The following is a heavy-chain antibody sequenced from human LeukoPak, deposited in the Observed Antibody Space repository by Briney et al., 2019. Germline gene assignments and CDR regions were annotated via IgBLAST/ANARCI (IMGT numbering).Heavy chain of an antibody. D-gene: IGHD2/OR15-2a*01. Sequence: SETLSLTCTVSGGSISSYYWSWTRQPPGKGLEWIGYIYYSGSTNYNPSLKSRVTISVDTSKNQFSLKLSSVTAADTAVYYCAREILGGTDYWGQGTLVTVSS. CDR3: AREILGGTDY. CDR1: GGSISSYY. V-gene: IGHV4-59*01. J-gene: IGHJ4*02. CDR2: IYYSGST.